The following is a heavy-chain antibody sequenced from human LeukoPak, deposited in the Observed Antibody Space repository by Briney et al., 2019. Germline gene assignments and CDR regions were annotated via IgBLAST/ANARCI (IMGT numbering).Heavy chain of an antibody. J-gene: IGHJ4*02. V-gene: IGHV3-23*01. CDR3: AKGVVVVPAANKHSGYFDY. D-gene: IGHD2-2*01. CDR2: ISGSGGST. CDR1: GFTFSSYA. Sequence: GGSLRLSCAASGFTFSSYAMSWVRQAPGKGLEWVSAISGSGGSTYYADSVKGRFTISRDNSKSTLYLQMNSLRAEDTAVYYCAKGVVVVPAANKHSGYFDYWGQGTLVTVSS.